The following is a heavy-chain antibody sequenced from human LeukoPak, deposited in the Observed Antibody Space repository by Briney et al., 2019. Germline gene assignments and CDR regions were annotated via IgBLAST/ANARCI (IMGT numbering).Heavy chain of an antibody. V-gene: IGHV1-2*02. Sequence: ASVKVSCKASGYTFTGYFMHWMRQAPGQGLEWMGWINPNSGGTNYAQKFQGRVTMTRDTSISTAYMELSRLRSDDTAVYYCARIIEVANTLNWFDPWGQGTLVTVSS. CDR1: GYTFTGYF. D-gene: IGHD6-19*01. CDR2: INPNSGGT. CDR3: ARIIEVANTLNWFDP. J-gene: IGHJ5*02.